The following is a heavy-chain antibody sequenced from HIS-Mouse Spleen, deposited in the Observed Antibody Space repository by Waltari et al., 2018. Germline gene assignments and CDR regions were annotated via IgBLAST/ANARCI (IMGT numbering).Heavy chain of an antibody. Sequence: QLQLQESGPGLVKPSETLSLTCTVSGGSISSSSYYCGWIRQPPGKGLVWIGSIYYSGSTYYNPSLKSRVTISVDTSKNQFSLKLSSVTAADTAVYYCAREIPYSSSWYDWYFDLWGRGTLVTVSS. V-gene: IGHV4-39*07. CDR3: AREIPYSSSWYDWYFDL. CDR1: GGSISSSSYY. J-gene: IGHJ2*01. D-gene: IGHD6-13*01. CDR2: IYYSGST.